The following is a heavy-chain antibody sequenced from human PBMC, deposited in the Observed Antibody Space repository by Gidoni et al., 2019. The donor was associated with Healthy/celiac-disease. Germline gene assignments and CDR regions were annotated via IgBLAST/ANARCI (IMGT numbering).Heavy chain of an antibody. Sequence: QVQLVQSGAEVKKPGASVKVSCKASGYPFTGYYMHWVRQAPGHKLEWMGWIKPNSGGTNYAQKFQGRVTMTRDTSISTAYMELSRLRSDDTAVYYCAVTYYYDSSGYYWMDYYYYYGMDVWGQGTTVTVSS. CDR3: AVTYYYDSSGYYWMDYYYYYGMDV. CDR2: IKPNSGGT. D-gene: IGHD3-22*01. J-gene: IGHJ6*02. V-gene: IGHV1-2*02. CDR1: GYPFTGYY.